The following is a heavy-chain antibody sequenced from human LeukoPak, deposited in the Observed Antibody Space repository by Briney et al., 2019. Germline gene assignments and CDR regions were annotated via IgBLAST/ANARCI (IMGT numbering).Heavy chain of an antibody. CDR1: GYTFTSYG. D-gene: IGHD3-22*01. Sequence: ASVKVSCKASGYTFTSYGISWVRQAPGQGLEWMGWISAYNGNTNYAQKLQGRVTMTTDTSTSTAYMELRSLRSDDTAVYYCARDGLRYYDSSGYYLGYWGQGTLVTVSS. CDR2: ISAYNGNT. CDR3: ARDGLRYYDSSGYYLGY. V-gene: IGHV1-18*01. J-gene: IGHJ4*02.